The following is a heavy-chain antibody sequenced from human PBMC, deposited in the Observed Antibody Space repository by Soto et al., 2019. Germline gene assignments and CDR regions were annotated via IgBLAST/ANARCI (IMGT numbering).Heavy chain of an antibody. CDR3: AKDLRAPPTFEDAFDI. CDR2: ISYDGSNK. Sequence: PGGSLRLSCAASGFTFSSYGMHWVRQAPGKGLEWVAVISYDGSNKYYADSVKGRFTISRDNSKNTLYLQMNSLRAEDTAVYYCAKDLRAPPTFEDAFDIWGQGTMVTVSS. J-gene: IGHJ3*02. V-gene: IGHV3-30*18. CDR1: GFTFSSYG. D-gene: IGHD3-3*02.